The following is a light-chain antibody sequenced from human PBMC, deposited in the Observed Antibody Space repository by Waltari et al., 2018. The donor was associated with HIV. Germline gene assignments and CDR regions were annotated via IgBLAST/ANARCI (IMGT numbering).Light chain of an antibody. CDR2: SND. CDR1: NSNIGRNA. J-gene: IGLJ1*01. CDR3: AVWDDSMKGV. V-gene: IGLV1-44*01. Sequence: QSVLTQSPSVSGAPGQRVTISCSGTNSNIGRNAVNWYQQVPGTAPKVLIYSNDQRPSGVPDRFSGSKSGTSASLAISGLQSDDEADYYCAVWDDSMKGVFGTGTRVSVL.